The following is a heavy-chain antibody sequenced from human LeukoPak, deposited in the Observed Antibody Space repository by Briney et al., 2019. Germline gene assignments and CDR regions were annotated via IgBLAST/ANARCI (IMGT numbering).Heavy chain of an antibody. CDR1: GFSFSAYA. CDR3: ARDFLMASDY. Sequence: QPGGSLSLSCAASGFSFSAYAMHWVRQAPGKGLEWVAVISYDGTNKYYADSVKGRFTISRDNSKNTLYLQMNSLRPEDTAVYYCARDFLMASDYRGQGTLVTVSS. V-gene: IGHV3-30-3*01. J-gene: IGHJ4*02. D-gene: IGHD3-10*01. CDR2: ISYDGTNK.